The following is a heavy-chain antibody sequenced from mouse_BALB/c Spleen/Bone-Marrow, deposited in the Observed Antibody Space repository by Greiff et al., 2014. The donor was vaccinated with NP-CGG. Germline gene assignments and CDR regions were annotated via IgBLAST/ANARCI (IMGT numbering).Heavy chain of an antibody. Sequence: QVQLQQPGAELVRPGSSVKISCKASGYAFSNYWMNWVKQRPGQGLEWIGQIYPGDTDIHYNGKFKGKATLTADKSSSTACMQLSSLTSEDSAVYFCASRGDYSYAMDYWGQGTSVTVSS. CDR3: ASRGDYSYAMDY. CDR1: GYAFSNYW. D-gene: IGHD1-1*01. CDR2: IYPGDTDI. V-gene: IGHV1-80*01. J-gene: IGHJ4*01.